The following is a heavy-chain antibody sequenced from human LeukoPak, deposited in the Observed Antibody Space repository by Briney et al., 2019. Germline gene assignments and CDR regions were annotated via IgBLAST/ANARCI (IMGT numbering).Heavy chain of an antibody. CDR2: IYPGDSDT. CDR3: AKDYGGNSGLYYFDS. Sequence: GESLKISCKGSGYSFSSRWIGWVRQMPGKGLEWMGIIYPGDSDTKYSPSFQGQVTISADKSISTAYLQWSSLKASDTAMYYCAKDYGGNSGLYYFDSWGQETLVTVPS. V-gene: IGHV5-51*01. D-gene: IGHD4-23*01. CDR1: GYSFSSRW. J-gene: IGHJ4*02.